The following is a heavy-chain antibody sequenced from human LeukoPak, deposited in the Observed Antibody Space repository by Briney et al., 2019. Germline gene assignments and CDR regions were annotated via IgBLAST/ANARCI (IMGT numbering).Heavy chain of an antibody. J-gene: IGHJ4*02. CDR2: ISWNSGSI. CDR1: GFTFDDYA. Sequence: GGSLRLSCAASGFTFDDYAMHWVRQAPGKGLEWVSGISWNSGSIGYADSVKGRFTISRDNAKNSLYLQMNSLRAEDTALYYCAKGYYGSGSYTYFDYWGQGTLVTVSS. CDR3: AKGYYGSGSYTYFDY. D-gene: IGHD3-10*01. V-gene: IGHV3-9*01.